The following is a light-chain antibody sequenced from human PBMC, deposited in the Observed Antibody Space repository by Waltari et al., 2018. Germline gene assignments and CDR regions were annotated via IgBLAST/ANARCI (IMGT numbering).Light chain of an antibody. CDR1: ARDIGNYDH. J-gene: IGLJ1*01. CDR2: DVA. V-gene: IGLV2-14*03. CDR3: KSFTNRLTYV. Sequence: QSALTQPASVPGSPGQSITISCTGTARDIGNYDHVSWYQQHPGKAPKLIIYDVANRPSGVSDRFSGSKSGNTASLTISGLQAEDEADYYCKSFTNRLTYVFGSGTKVSV.